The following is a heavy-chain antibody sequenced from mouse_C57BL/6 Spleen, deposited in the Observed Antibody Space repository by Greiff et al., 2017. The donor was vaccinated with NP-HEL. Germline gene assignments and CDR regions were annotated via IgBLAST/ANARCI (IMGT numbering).Heavy chain of an antibody. CDR2: INPNNGGT. J-gene: IGHJ2*01. CDR3: ARRSANWYYFDY. CDR1: GYTFTDYY. V-gene: IGHV1-26*01. D-gene: IGHD4-1*01. Sequence: VQLQQSGPELVKPGASVKISCTASGYTFTDYYMNWVKQSHGKSLEWIGDINPNNGGTSYNQKFKGKATLTVDKSSSTAYMELRSLTSEDSAVYYCARRSANWYYFDYWGQGTTLTVSS.